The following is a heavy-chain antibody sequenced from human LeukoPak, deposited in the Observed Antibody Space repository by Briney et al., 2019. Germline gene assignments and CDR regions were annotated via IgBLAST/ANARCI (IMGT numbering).Heavy chain of an antibody. D-gene: IGHD2-15*01. V-gene: IGHV4-30-2*02. J-gene: IGHJ6*04. CDR2: IYHSGST. CDR1: GGSISSGGYS. Sequence: SQTLSLTCAASGGSISSGGYSWSWIRQPPGKGLEWIGYIYHSGSTYYNPSLKSRVTISVDRSKNQFSLKLSSVTAADTAVYYCASRKVDYYYGMDVWGKGTTVTVSS. CDR3: ASRKVDYYYGMDV.